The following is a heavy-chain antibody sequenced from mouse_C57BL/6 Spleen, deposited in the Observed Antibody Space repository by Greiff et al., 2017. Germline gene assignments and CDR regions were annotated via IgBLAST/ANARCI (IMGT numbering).Heavy chain of an antibody. CDR1: GYTFTSYW. Sequence: VQLQQPGAELVRPGSSVKLSCKASGYTFTSYWMHWVKQRPIQGLEWIGNIDPSDSETHYNQKIKEKATLTVDTSSSPAYLQLSSLTSEDSAVNDCAREGSGTTGYGSLYYAMDYWGQGTSVTVSS. V-gene: IGHV1-52*01. D-gene: IGHD2-1*01. CDR2: IDPSDSET. CDR3: AREGSGTTGYGSLYYAMDY. J-gene: IGHJ4*01.